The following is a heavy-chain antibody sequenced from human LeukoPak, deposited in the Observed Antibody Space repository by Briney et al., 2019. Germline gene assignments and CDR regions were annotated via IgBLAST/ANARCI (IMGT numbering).Heavy chain of an antibody. Sequence: GGSLRLSCAASGFTFSSYNMNWVRQAPGKWLEWVSFISSSSTYIYYADSVKGRFTISRDNAKNSLSLQMNSLRAEDTAVYYCARDEAGDLGAFDIWGQGTMVTVSS. CDR1: GFTFSSYN. CDR2: ISSSSTYI. V-gene: IGHV3-21*01. J-gene: IGHJ3*02. CDR3: ARDEAGDLGAFDI. D-gene: IGHD3-16*01.